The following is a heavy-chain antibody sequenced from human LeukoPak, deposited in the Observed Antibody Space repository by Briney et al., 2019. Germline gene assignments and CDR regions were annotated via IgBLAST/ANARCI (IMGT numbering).Heavy chain of an antibody. V-gene: IGHV4-4*02. CDR3: ARGTASSGYYPAPDY. D-gene: IGHD3-22*01. Sequence: SETLSLTCAVSGGSISSSNWWSWVRQPPRKGLEWIGEIYHSGSTNYNPSLNSRVTITVDKSKNQFSLKLSSLTAADTAVYYCARGTASSGYYPAPDYWGQGTLVTVSS. CDR1: GGSISSSNW. J-gene: IGHJ4*02. CDR2: IYHSGST.